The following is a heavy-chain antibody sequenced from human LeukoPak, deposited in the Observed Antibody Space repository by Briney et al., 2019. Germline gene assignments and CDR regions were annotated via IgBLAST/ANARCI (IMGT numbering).Heavy chain of an antibody. D-gene: IGHD3-22*01. CDR3: ARLRRNSDRSDFFYYYDH. Sequence: PGGSLRLSCAASGFTFSDYSMNWVRQAPGKWLEWVASVNTVSSYIYYADSMRGRFTISRDNAKNSLFLQMNSLRAEDTAVYYCARLRRNSDRSDFFYYYDHWGQGTLVTVSS. J-gene: IGHJ4*02. CDR1: GFTFSDYS. V-gene: IGHV3-21*01. CDR2: VNTVSSYI.